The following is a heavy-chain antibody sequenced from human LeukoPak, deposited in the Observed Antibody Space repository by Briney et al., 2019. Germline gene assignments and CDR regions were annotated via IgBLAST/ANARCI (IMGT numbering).Heavy chain of an antibody. J-gene: IGHJ4*02. CDR3: ARDYSGALDY. CDR2: ISYDGSNK. CDR1: GFTFSSYG. V-gene: IGHV3-30*03. Sequence: PGGSLRLSCAASGFTFSSYGMHWVRQAPGKGLEWVAVISYDGSNKYYADSVKGRFTISRDNSKNTLYLQMNSLRAEDTAVYYCARDYSGALDYWGQGTLVTVSS. D-gene: IGHD1-26*01.